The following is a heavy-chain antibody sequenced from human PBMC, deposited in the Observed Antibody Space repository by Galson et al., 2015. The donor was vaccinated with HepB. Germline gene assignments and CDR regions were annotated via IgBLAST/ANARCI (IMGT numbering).Heavy chain of an antibody. CDR2: LSWNNGSY. D-gene: IGHD2-8*01. V-gene: IGHV3-9*01. Sequence: SLRLSCAASGFTFDNFAMHWVRQVPGKGLEWVSGLSWNNGSYGYADSVKGRFTISRDNSKNSLYLQMNSLRPEDTAVYYCAKDRWDLLRMGAFDVWGQGTLVTVSS. CDR3: AKDRWDLLRMGAFDV. CDR1: GFTFDNFA. J-gene: IGHJ3*01.